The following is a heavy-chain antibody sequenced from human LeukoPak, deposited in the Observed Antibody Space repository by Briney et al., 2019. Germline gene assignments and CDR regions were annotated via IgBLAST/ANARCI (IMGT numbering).Heavy chain of an antibody. D-gene: IGHD4/OR15-4a*01. J-gene: IGHJ4*02. V-gene: IGHV3-48*04. CDR1: GFSFRGYG. Sequence: GGSLRLSCAASGFSFRGYGMHWVRQAPGKGPEWVSYISSSGSTIYYADSVKGRFTISRDNAKNSLYLQMNSLRAEDTAVYYCARDLTMRVAGTTHWGQGTLVTVSS. CDR3: ARDLTMRVAGTTH. CDR2: ISSSGSTI.